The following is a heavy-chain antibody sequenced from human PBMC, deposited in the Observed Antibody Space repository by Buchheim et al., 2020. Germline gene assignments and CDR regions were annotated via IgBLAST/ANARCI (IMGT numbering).Heavy chain of an antibody. CDR3: AKLTKTGNGRGWFGP. D-gene: IGHD3-10*01. J-gene: IGHJ5*02. CDR1: GFTFNNCD. CDR2: IGGSGGGT. Sequence: EVRLLESGGGLVQRGGSLGLSCAASGFTFNNCDMAWVRQAPGKGLEWVSLIGGSGGGTYYADSVQGRFTISRDTSKNMLYLQMNSLRAEDAAMYYCAKLTKTGNGRGWFGPWGQGTL. V-gene: IGHV3-23*01.